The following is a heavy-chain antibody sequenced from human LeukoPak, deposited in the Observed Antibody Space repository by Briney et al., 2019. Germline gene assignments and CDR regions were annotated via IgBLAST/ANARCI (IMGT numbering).Heavy chain of an antibody. Sequence: ASVKVSCKASGHTFTSYGISWVRQAPGQGLEWMGWISAYNGNTNYAQKLQGRVTMTTDTSTSTAYMELRSLRSDDTAVYYCARDSPSLYCGGDCSSRYFDLWGRGTLVTVSS. J-gene: IGHJ2*01. CDR2: ISAYNGNT. CDR3: ARDSPSLYCGGDCSSRYFDL. CDR1: GHTFTSYG. D-gene: IGHD2-21*01. V-gene: IGHV1-18*01.